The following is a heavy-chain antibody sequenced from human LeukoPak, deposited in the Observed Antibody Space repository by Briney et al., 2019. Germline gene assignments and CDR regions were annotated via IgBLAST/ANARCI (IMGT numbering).Heavy chain of an antibody. Sequence: GGSLRLSCAASGFTFSSYWMSWVRQAPGKGLEWVANIKQDGSEKYYVDSVKGRFTISRDNAKNSLYLQMNSLRAEDTAVYYCAREIRRSKLVLPHYYYYYYMDVWGKGTTVTVSS. D-gene: IGHD4/OR15-4a*01. CDR2: IKQDGSEK. CDR1: GFTFSSYW. CDR3: AREIRRSKLVLPHYYYYYYMDV. J-gene: IGHJ6*03. V-gene: IGHV3-7*01.